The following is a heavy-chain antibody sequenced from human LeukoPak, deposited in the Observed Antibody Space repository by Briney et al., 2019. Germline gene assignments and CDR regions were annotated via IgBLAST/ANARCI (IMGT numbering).Heavy chain of an antibody. D-gene: IGHD1-26*01. CDR2: ISTYNGNT. V-gene: IGHV1-18*01. Sequence: ASVTVSCKASDYTFTNYGVSWVRQAPGQGLEWVGWISTYNGNTNYAQKLQDRVTMTTDTSTTTAYMELRSLRSDDTAVYYCARGMGATTFADFDFWGQGTLVPVSS. CDR3: ARGMGATTFADFDF. CDR1: DYTFTNYG. J-gene: IGHJ4*02.